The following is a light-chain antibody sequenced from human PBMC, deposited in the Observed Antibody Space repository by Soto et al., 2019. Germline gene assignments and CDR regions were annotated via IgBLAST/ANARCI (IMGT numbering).Light chain of an antibody. J-gene: IGLJ1*01. V-gene: IGLV2-11*01. CDR1: SSDVGTYDF. Sequence: LTQPRSVSGSPGQSVTISCTGTSSDVGTYDFVSWYQQHPGKAPRLMIFDVSERPSGVPDRFSGSKSGNTASLTISGLQAEDEADYYCCLYAVTFYVFGAGTKVTVL. CDR2: DVS. CDR3: CLYAVTFYV.